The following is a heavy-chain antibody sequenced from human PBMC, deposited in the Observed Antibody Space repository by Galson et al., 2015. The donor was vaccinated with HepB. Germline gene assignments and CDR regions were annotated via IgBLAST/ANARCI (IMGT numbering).Heavy chain of an antibody. CDR3: ARDRYDILTMAAPHGPYGMDV. CDR2: ISAYNGNT. Sequence: SVKVSCKASGYTFTSYGISWVRQSPGQGLEWMGWISAYNGNTNYAQKLQGRVTMTTDTSTSTAYMELRSLRSDDTAVYYCARDRYDILTMAAPHGPYGMDVWGQGTTVTVSS. J-gene: IGHJ6*02. V-gene: IGHV1-18*04. D-gene: IGHD3-9*01. CDR1: GYTFTSYG.